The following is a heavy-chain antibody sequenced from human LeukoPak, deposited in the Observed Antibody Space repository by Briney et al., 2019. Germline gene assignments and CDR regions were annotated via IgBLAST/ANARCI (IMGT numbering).Heavy chain of an antibody. CDR1: GYTFTSYG. CDR2: ISAYNGNT. CDR3: ARDRAARGVIIPFDP. V-gene: IGHV1-18*01. D-gene: IGHD3-10*01. Sequence: ASVKVSCKASGYTFTSYGISWVRQAPGQGLEWMGWISAYNGNTNYAQKLQGRVTMTTDTSTSTAYMELRSLRSDDTAVYYCARDRAARGVIIPFDPWGQGTLVTVSS. J-gene: IGHJ5*02.